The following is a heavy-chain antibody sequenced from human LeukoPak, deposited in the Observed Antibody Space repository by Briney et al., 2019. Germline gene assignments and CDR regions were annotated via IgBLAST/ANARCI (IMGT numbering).Heavy chain of an antibody. D-gene: IGHD3-22*01. Sequence: ASVTVSCKASGYTFTSYGISWVRQAPGQGLEWMGWINTNTGNPTYAQGFTGRFVFSLDTSVSTAYLQISSLKAEDTAVYYCARSYYYEQYYFDYWGQGTLVTVSS. CDR2: INTNTGNP. J-gene: IGHJ4*02. V-gene: IGHV7-4-1*02. CDR1: GYTFTSYG. CDR3: ARSYYYEQYYFDY.